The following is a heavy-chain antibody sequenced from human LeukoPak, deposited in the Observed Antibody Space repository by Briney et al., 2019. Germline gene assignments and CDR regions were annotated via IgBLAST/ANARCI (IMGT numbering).Heavy chain of an antibody. V-gene: IGHV4-59*01. CDR1: GDSISSYY. D-gene: IGHD1-1*01. CDR2: IYYSGST. J-gene: IGHJ4*02. Sequence: KPSETLSLTCTVSGDSISSYYWSWIRQPPGKGLEWIGYIYYSGSTNYNPSLKSRVTISVDTSKNQFSLKLSSVTAADTAVYYCARLDDLAFDYWGQGTLVTVSS. CDR3: ARLDDLAFDY.